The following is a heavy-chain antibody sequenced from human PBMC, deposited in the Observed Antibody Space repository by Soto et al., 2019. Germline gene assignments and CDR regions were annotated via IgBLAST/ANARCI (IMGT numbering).Heavy chain of an antibody. CDR1: GFTFSDYY. CDR3: ARVGRSYGVYDY. J-gene: IGHJ4*02. CDR2: ISSSSSYT. V-gene: IGHV3-11*05. Sequence: GGSLRLSCAASGFTFSDYYMSWIRQAPGKGLEWVSYISSSSSYTNYADSVKGRFTISRDNAKNSLYLQMNSLRAEDTAVYYCARVGRSYGVYDYWGQGTLVTVSS. D-gene: IGHD5-18*01.